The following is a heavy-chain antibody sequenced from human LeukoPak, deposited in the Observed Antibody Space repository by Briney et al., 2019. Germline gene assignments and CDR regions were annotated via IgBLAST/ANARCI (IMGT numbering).Heavy chain of an antibody. J-gene: IGHJ6*03. D-gene: IGHD6-6*01. V-gene: IGHV4-59*01. CDR1: GGSISNYY. CDR2: IYYSGST. CDR3: ARDWGVSARPGYMDV. Sequence: NPSETLSLTCTVSGGSISNYYWSWIRQPPGKGLEWIGYIYYSGSTKYNPSPKSRVTISVDTSKNQFSLRLSSVTAADTAVYYCARDWGVSARPGYMDVWGKGTTVTVSS.